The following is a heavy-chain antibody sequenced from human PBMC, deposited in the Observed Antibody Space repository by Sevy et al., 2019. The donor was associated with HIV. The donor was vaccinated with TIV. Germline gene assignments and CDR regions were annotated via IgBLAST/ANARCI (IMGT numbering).Heavy chain of an antibody. Sequence: GGSLRLSCAASGFTFDDYAMHWVRQTPGKGLEWVSGINWSSGSRDYADSVKGRFTVFRDSARNSLYLQMNSLRPEDTAFYFCAKDIGYHGGNIGGGFFDLWGRGTLVTVSS. J-gene: IGHJ2*01. CDR3: AKDIGYHGGNIGGGFFDL. D-gene: IGHD2-15*01. V-gene: IGHV3-9*01. CDR2: INWSSGSR. CDR1: GFTFDDYA.